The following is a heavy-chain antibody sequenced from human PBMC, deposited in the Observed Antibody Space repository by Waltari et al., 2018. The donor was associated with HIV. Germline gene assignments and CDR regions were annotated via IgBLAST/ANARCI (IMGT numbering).Heavy chain of an antibody. CDR1: GYTFTNYD. CDR2: MNPNSSNA. D-gene: IGHD1-26*01. J-gene: IGHJ5*02. CDR3: ARGVDAVGATHWFDP. V-gene: IGHV1-8*01. Sequence: QVQLVQSGAEVKKPGASVKVSCKTSGYTFTNYDINWVRQATGHGLEWMGWMNPNSSNAGYAQKFQGRVTMTSDTSISTAFMDLSSLRSDDTAVYYCARGVDAVGATHWFDPWGQGTLVTVSS.